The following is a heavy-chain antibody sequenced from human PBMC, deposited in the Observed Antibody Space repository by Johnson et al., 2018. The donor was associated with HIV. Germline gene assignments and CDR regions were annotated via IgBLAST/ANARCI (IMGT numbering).Heavy chain of an antibody. CDR3: ARDWYDMSDSRNDGFDI. Sequence: VQLVESGGGFVQPGGSLRLSCAASGFTFSTYVMHWVRQAPGKGLEYVSTITTNGDSTYYASSVRGRFTISRDNSENTLYLQMGSLRADDTAVYFCARDWYDMSDSRNDGFDIWGQG. J-gene: IGHJ3*02. CDR2: ITTNGDST. D-gene: IGHD3-22*01. CDR1: GFTFSTYV. V-gene: IGHV3-64*01.